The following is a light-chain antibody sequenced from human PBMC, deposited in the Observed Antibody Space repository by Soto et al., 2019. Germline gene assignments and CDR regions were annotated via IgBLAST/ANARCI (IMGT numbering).Light chain of an antibody. V-gene: IGKV1-5*01. Sequence: DIQMTQSPSTLSASVGDRVTITCRASQSIGSSLAWYQQKPGKAPNLLISDASSLERGVPSRFSGSGSGAEFTLTIRSLQPDDFATYYCQQYNGYSRTFGQGTKV. CDR2: DAS. CDR1: QSIGSS. J-gene: IGKJ1*01. CDR3: QQYNGYSRT.